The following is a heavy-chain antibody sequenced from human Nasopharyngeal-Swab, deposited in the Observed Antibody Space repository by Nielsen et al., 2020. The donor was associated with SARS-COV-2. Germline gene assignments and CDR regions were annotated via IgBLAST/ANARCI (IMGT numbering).Heavy chain of an antibody. J-gene: IGHJ6*03. CDR2: SYYSGST. CDR1: GGSISTYY. D-gene: IGHD4-17*01. Sequence: SETLSLTCTVSGGSISTYYWSWIRQPPGKGLEWIGYSYYSGSTNYNPSLKSRVTISVDPSKNQFSLKLSSVTAADTAVYYCARDATTKAYYYYMDVWGKGTTVTVSS. CDR3: ARDATTKAYYYYMDV. V-gene: IGHV4-59*01.